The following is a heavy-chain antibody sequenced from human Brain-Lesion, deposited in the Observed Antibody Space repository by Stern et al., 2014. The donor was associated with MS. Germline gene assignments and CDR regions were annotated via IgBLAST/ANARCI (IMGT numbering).Heavy chain of an antibody. J-gene: IGHJ4*02. Sequence: EVQLVESGGDLVQPGRSLRLSWAAFGFTFDDYAMHWARQAPGKGLEWVAGISWNSGSIGYADSVKGRFATSRDNAYSSLYLQMNSLRPEDTALYYCARDITGSSAYFAYWGQGTLVTVSS. CDR2: ISWNSGSI. CDR1: GFTFDDYA. CDR3: ARDITGSSAYFAY. D-gene: IGHD1-14*01. V-gene: IGHV3-9*01.